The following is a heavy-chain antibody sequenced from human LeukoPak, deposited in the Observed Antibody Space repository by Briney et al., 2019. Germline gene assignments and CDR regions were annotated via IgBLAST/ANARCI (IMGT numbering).Heavy chain of an antibody. CDR1: GYTFTGYY. Sequence: GASVKVSCKASGYTFTGYYMHWVRQAPGQGLEWMGWINPNSGGTNYAQKLQGRVTMTTDTSTSTAYMELRSLRSDDTAVYYCARDPLDWYYDILTGYNHYFDYWGQGTLVTVSS. J-gene: IGHJ4*02. CDR2: INPNSGGT. D-gene: IGHD3-9*01. V-gene: IGHV1-2*02. CDR3: ARDPLDWYYDILTGYNHYFDY.